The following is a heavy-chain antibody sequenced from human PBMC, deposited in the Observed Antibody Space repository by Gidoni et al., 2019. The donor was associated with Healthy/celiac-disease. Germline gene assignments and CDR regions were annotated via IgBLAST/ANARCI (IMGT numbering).Heavy chain of an antibody. CDR3: ARRRNWGSDYYFDY. V-gene: IGHV1-69*01. CDR1: GGTFSSYA. J-gene: IGHJ4*02. Sequence: QVQLVQSGAEVKKPGSSVKVSCKASGGTFSSYAISGVRQAPGQGLEWMGGIIPIFGTANPAQKFQGRVTITADESTSTAYMELSSLRSEDTAVYYCARRRNWGSDYYFDYWGQGTLVTVSS. D-gene: IGHD7-27*01. CDR2: IIPIFGTA.